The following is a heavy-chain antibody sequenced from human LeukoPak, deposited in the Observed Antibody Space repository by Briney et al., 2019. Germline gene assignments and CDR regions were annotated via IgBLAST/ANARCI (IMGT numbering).Heavy chain of an antibody. CDR1: GFIFSDYW. D-gene: IGHD3-16*01. Sequence: GGSLRLSCAASGFIFSDYWMHWVRQAPGKGLVWVSRINSDGSSTSHADSVKGRFTISRDNAKNSLYLQMSNLRAEDTAVYFCARGGGLDVWGQGATVTVSS. CDR2: INSDGSST. J-gene: IGHJ6*02. CDR3: ARGGGLDV. V-gene: IGHV3-74*01.